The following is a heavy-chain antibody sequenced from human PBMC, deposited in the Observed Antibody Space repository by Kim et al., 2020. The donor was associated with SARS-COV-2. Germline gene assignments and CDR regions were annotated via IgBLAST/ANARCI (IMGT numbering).Heavy chain of an antibody. CDR3: ARKSSSWGMDV. J-gene: IGHJ6*02. V-gene: IGHV1-3*01. Sequence: TKYSQKFQGRVTITRDTSASTAYMELSSLRSEDTAVYYCARKSSSWGMDVWGQGTTVTVSS. D-gene: IGHD6-13*01. CDR2: T.